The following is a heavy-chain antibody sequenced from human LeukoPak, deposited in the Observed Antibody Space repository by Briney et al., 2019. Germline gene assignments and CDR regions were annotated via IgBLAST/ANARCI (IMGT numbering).Heavy chain of an antibody. J-gene: IGHJ3*01. V-gene: IGHV1-2*02. CDR3: AREGLCSRYESSGYST. CDR2: INPNSGGT. D-gene: IGHD3-22*01. Sequence: ASVRVSCTASGYTFTGYYMHWVRQAPGQGLEWMRWINPNSGGTNYAQTFQGRVTMTRDTSISTAYMEMSRLRSDDTAVYYCAREGLCSRYESSGYSTWGQGTMLTVSS. CDR1: GYTFTGYY.